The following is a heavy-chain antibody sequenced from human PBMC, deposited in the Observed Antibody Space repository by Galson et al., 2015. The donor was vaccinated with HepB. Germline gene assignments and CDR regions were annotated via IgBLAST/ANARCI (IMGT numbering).Heavy chain of an antibody. J-gene: IGHJ6*02. V-gene: IGHV3-48*02. D-gene: IGHD5-24*01. CDR1: GFTFSSYS. CDR3: ARDDGYPSDYYYYGMDV. Sequence: SLRLSCAASGFTFSSYSMNWVRQAPGKGLEWVSYISSSSSTIYYADSVKGRFTISRDNAKNSLYLQMNSLRDEDTAVYYCARDDGYPSDYYYYGMDVWGQGTTVTVSS. CDR2: ISSSSSTI.